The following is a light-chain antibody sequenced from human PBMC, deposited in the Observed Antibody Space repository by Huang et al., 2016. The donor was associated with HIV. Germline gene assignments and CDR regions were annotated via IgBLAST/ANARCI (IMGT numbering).Light chain of an antibody. V-gene: IGKV3-11*01. Sequence: EIVLTQSPATLSLSPGERATLSCRASQNVSSYLAWYQQKPGQAPRLLIYDASNRATGSPARVSGSGSGTDFTLTISSLEPEDFAVYYCQQRSIWPWTFGQGTKVEIK. CDR3: QQRSIWPWT. J-gene: IGKJ1*01. CDR2: DAS. CDR1: QNVSSY.